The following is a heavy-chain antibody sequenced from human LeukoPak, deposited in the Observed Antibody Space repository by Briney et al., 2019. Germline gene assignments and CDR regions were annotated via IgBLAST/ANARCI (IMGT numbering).Heavy chain of an antibody. J-gene: IGHJ4*02. V-gene: IGHV4-39*01. CDR2: IYHSGST. D-gene: IGHD1-14*01. CDR1: GGSISSSSYY. CDR3: ARGGSVTYRIDY. Sequence: TSETLSLTCTVSGGSISSSSYYWGWIRQPPGKGLEWIGSIYHSGSTYYNPSLKSRVTISVDTSKNQFSLNLSSVTAADTAVYYCARGGSVTYRIDYWGQGTLVTVSS.